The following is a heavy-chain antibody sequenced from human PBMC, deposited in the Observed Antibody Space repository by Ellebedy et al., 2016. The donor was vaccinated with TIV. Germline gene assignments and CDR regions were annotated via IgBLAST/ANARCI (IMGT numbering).Heavy chain of an antibody. CDR1: GWAFSGNY. CDR3: ARAVFGTKFDF. J-gene: IGHJ4*02. Sequence: MPSETLSLTCAVYGWAFSGNYWSWIRQPPGKGLEWIGTFNHSGSTNYNPSLKSRVTISVDTSKNQLSLKLSSVTAADTAVYYCARAVFGTKFDFWGQGTLVTVSS. CDR2: FNHSGST. D-gene: IGHD1-14*01. V-gene: IGHV4-34*01.